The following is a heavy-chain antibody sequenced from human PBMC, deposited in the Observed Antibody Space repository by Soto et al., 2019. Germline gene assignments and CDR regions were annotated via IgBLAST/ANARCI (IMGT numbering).Heavy chain of an antibody. CDR1: GFTFSSYA. J-gene: IGHJ3*02. CDR2: ISSSISYI. V-gene: IGHV3-21*01. CDR3: ARVYYYDSSGLLI. Sequence: GGSLRLSCAASGFTFSSYAMSWVRQAPGKGLEWVFSISSSISYIYYADSVKGRFTISRDNAKNSLYLQMNSLRAEDTAVYYCARVYYYDSSGLLIWGPGTMVTVSS. D-gene: IGHD3-22*01.